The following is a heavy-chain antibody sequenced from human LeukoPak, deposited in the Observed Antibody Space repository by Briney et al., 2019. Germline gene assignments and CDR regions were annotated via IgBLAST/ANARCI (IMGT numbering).Heavy chain of an antibody. CDR2: ISTNGGST. CDR1: GFTFSTYA. Sequence: GGSLRLSCSASGFTFSTYAMHWVRHAPGKGLECVSAISTNGGSTYYADSVKGRFTISRDNSKNTLFLQMSSLRVEDTAVYYCVKKMTPGVAVAGHFDYWGQGTLVTVSS. CDR3: VKKMTPGVAVAGHFDY. D-gene: IGHD6-19*01. J-gene: IGHJ4*02. V-gene: IGHV3-64D*06.